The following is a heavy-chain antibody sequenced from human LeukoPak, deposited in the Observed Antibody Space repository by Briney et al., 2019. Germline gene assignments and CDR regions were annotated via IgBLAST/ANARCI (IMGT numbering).Heavy chain of an antibody. J-gene: IGHJ3*02. CDR1: GVSISSGSYY. CDR2: IYTSGST. D-gene: IGHD4-23*01. CDR3: ACILAGGGHAFDI. V-gene: IGHV4-61*02. Sequence: SETLSLTCTVSGVSISSGSYYWSCIRQPAGKGLEWIRRIYTSGSTNYNPSLKSRVTISVDTSKNQFSLKLSSVTAADTAGYYFACILAGGGHAFDIWGQGTMVTVSS.